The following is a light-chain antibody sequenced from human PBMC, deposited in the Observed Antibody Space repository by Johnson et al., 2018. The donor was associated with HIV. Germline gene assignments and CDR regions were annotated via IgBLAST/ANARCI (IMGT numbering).Light chain of an antibody. CDR3: AAWDNSLNGFYV. CDR2: RSD. CDR1: SSNIGSNT. V-gene: IGLV1-44*01. J-gene: IGLJ1*01. Sequence: QSALTQPPSASGTPGQRVTISCSGSSSNIGSNTVNWYQQLPGTAPKVLIYRSDQRPSGVPDRFSGSKSGTSASLTISGLQAEDEADYFCAAWDNSLNGFYVFGSGTKVTVL.